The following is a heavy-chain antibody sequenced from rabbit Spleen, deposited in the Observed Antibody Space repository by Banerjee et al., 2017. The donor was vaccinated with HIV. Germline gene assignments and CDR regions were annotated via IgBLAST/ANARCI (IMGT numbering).Heavy chain of an antibody. CDR2: IDAGSSAFT. J-gene: IGHJ6*01. V-gene: IGHV1S45*01. D-gene: IGHD4-1*01. CDR3: ARDLDDVIGWNFGW. Sequence: QEQLVESGGDLVKPGASLTLTCTASGVSFSGDSYMCWVRQAPGKGLEWIVCIDAGSSAFTYYATWAKGRFTISRTSSTTVTLQMTSLTAADTATYFCARDLDDVIGWNFGWWGPGTLVTVS. CDR1: GVSFSGDSY.